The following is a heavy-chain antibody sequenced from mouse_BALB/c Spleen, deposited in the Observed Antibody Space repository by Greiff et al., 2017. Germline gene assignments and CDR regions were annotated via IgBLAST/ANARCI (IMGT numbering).Heavy chain of an antibody. V-gene: IGHV5-9-4*01. Sequence: EVKLVESGGGLVKPGGSLKLSCAASGFTFSSYAMSWVRQSPEKRLEWVAEISSGGSYTYYPDTVTGRFTISRDNAKNTLYLEMSSLRSEDTAMYYCAREGTTAKYPFAYWGQGTLVTVSA. D-gene: IGHD1-2*01. CDR3: AREGTTAKYPFAY. CDR2: ISSGGSYT. CDR1: GFTFSSYA. J-gene: IGHJ3*01.